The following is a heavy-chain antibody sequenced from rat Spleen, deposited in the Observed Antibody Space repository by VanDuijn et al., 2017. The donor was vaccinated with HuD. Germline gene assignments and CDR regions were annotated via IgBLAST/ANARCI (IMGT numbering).Heavy chain of an antibody. CDR3: ARHGGYTYYGYKGWFAY. CDR1: GFTFSNYD. Sequence: EVQLVESGGGLVQPGRSLKLSCVASGFTFSNYDMAWVRQTPTKGLEWVASINTGGGNTYYRDSVKGRFTISRDNAKTTQFLQMDSLRSEDTATYYCARHGGYTYYGYKGWFAYWGQGTLVTVSS. J-gene: IGHJ3*01. V-gene: IGHV5S14*01. CDR2: INTGGGNT. D-gene: IGHD1-9*01.